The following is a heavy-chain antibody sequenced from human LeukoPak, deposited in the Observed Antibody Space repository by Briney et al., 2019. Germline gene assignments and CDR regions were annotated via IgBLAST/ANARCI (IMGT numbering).Heavy chain of an antibody. V-gene: IGHV4-38-2*02. J-gene: IGHJ4*02. CDR2: IYHGGGT. Sequence: SETLSLTCTVSGYSISSGSYWGWIRQPPGKGLEWIVSIYHGGGTYYNPSLKSRVTISVDTSKNQFSLKLSSVTAADTAVYYCTISQHRSSSYSSLDYWGQGSLVTVSS. CDR1: GYSISSGSY. CDR3: TISQHRSSSYSSLDY. D-gene: IGHD2-15*01.